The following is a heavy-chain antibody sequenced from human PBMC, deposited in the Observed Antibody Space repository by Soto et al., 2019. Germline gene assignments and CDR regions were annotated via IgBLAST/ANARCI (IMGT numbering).Heavy chain of an antibody. CDR1: GFTFRSYG. V-gene: IGHV3-33*01. J-gene: IGHJ6*03. Sequence: QVQLVESGGGVVQPGRSLRLSCAASGFTFRSYGMHWVRQAPGKGLEWVAVIWNDGSERYYADSVKGRFTISRDNSKNSLDLQMNSLRAGDTAVYYCARDRAGVGYNIDVWGQGTTVTVSS. D-gene: IGHD1-26*01. CDR2: IWNDGSER. CDR3: ARDRAGVGYNIDV.